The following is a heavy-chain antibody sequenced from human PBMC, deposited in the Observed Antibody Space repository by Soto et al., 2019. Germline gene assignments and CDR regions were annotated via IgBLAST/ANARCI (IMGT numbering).Heavy chain of an antibody. Sequence: GGSLRLSCAASGFPFSSYAMSWVRQAPGKGLEWVSAISGSGGSTYYADSVKGRFTISRDNSKNTLYLQMNSLRAEDTAVYYCAKAFASPSDYIWGSYPTAYYFDYWGQGTLVTVSS. J-gene: IGHJ4*02. V-gene: IGHV3-23*01. D-gene: IGHD3-16*01. CDR1: GFPFSSYA. CDR2: ISGSGGST. CDR3: AKAFASPSDYIWGSYPTAYYFDY.